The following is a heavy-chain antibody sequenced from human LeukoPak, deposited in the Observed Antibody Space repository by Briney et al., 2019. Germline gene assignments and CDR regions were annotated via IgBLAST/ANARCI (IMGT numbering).Heavy chain of an antibody. Sequence: GGSLRLSCAASGFTFDDYGMSWVRQAPGKGLEWISGINRNGGSTGYADSVKGRFTISRDNAKNSLYLQMNSLRAEDTALYYCARSSYYDSSGYYGDYSDYWGQGTLVTVSS. J-gene: IGHJ4*02. D-gene: IGHD3-22*01. CDR3: ARSSYYDSSGYYGDYSDY. V-gene: IGHV3-20*04. CDR1: GFTFDDYG. CDR2: INRNGGST.